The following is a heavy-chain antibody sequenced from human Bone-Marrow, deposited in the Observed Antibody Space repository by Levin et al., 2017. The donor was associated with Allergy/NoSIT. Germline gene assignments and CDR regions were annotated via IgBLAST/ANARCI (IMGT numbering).Heavy chain of an antibody. CDR2: ISGSDDST. CDR1: GFTFSNFG. D-gene: IGHD2-15*01. V-gene: IGHV3-23*01. CDR3: AKDQGWYSAY. J-gene: IGHJ4*02. Sequence: QSGGSLRLSCAIPGFTFSNFGMSWLRQAPGKGLEWVSGISGSDDSTYYADSVRGRFTISRDKSKNTLYLQMNSLRAEDTAIYHCAKDQGWYSAYWGQGTLVTVSS.